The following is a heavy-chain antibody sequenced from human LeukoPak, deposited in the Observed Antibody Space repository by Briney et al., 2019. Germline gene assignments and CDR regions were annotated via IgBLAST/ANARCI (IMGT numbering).Heavy chain of an antibody. CDR1: GYSFTSNY. CDR2: INPSGGTT. D-gene: IGHD3-3*01. V-gene: IGHV1-46*01. J-gene: IGHJ4*02. CDR3: ARGVPEYYDFWSGYFYYFDY. Sequence: ASVKVSCKASGYSFTSNYMHWVRQAPGQGLEWMGIINPSGGTTTNAQKFQDRVTMTRDTSTSTVYMDLRSLRSEDTAVYYCARGVPEYYDFWSGYFYYFDYWGQGTLVTVSS.